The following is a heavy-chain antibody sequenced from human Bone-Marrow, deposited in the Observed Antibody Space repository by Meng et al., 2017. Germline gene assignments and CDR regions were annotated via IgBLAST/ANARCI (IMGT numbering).Heavy chain of an antibody. CDR3: ARDQVVTAAMQDDAFDI. CDR1: GYTFTGYY. Sequence: ASVKVSCKASGYTFTGYYMHWVRQAPGQGLEWMGRFNPNSGGTNYSQKFQGRVTRTRDTSISTAYMELSRLRSDDTAVYYCARDQVVTAAMQDDAFDIWGQGTRVTGSS. V-gene: IGHV1-2*06. D-gene: IGHD2-2*01. CDR2: FNPNSGGT. J-gene: IGHJ3*02.